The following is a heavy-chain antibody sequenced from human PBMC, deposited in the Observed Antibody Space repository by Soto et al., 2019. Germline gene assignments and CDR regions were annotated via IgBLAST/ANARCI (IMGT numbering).Heavy chain of an antibody. V-gene: IGHV5-10-1*01. CDR2: IDPSDSYT. D-gene: IGHD3-22*01. CDR1: GYSFTSYW. Sequence: PGESLKISCKGSGYSFTSYWLSWVRQMPGKGLEWVGRIDPSDSYTNYSPSFQGHVTISADKSISTAYLQWSSLKASDTAMYYCARHPYYYDSSGYYYVRYYYGMDVWGQGTTVTVSS. CDR3: ARHPYYYDSSGYYYVRYYYGMDV. J-gene: IGHJ6*02.